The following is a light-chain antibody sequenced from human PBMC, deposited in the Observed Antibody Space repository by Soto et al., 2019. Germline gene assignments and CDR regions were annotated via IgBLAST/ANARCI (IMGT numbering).Light chain of an antibody. J-gene: IGKJ1*01. Sequence: DIQMTQSPSTLSSSVGDRFTITFLASQSISGWLACYQQKPGKPPKLLIYRASSLESGVPSRFSGSVSGTEFTLTITSLQPDDFATYYCQQYGSYSPTFGQGTKVDIK. CDR2: RAS. V-gene: IGKV1-5*03. CDR1: QSISGW. CDR3: QQYGSYSPT.